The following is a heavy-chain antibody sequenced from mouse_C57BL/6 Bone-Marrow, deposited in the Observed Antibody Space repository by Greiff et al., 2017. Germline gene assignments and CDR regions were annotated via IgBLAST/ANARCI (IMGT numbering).Heavy chain of an antibody. V-gene: IGHV1-39*01. CDR3: ARSVTTVVAPRAMDY. Sequence: VQLQQPGPELVKPGASVKISCKASGYSFTDYNMNWVKQSNGKSLEWIGVINPNYGTASYNQKFKGKATLTVDQSSSTAYMQLNSLTSEDSAVYYCARSVTTVVAPRAMDYWGQGTSVTVSS. D-gene: IGHD1-1*01. CDR1: GYSFTDYN. J-gene: IGHJ4*01. CDR2: INPNYGTA.